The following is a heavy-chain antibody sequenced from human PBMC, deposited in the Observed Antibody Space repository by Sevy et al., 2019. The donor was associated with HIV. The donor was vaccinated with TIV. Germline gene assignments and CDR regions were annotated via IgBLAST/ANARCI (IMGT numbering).Heavy chain of an antibody. D-gene: IGHD3-22*01. J-gene: IGHJ6*02. CDR3: ARSYYDSSGKRAYYYYYYGMDV. Sequence: SETLSLTCTVSGGSISSSSYYWGWIRQPPGKGLEWIGSIYYSGSTYYNPSLKSRVTISVDTSKNQFSLKLSSVTAADTAVYYCARSYYDSSGKRAYYYYYYGMDVWGQGTTVTVSS. V-gene: IGHV4-39*01. CDR2: IYYSGST. CDR1: GGSISSSSYY.